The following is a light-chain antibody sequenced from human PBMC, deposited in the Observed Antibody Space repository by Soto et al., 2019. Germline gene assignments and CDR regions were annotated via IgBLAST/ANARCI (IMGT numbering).Light chain of an antibody. J-gene: IGKJ2*01. CDR2: VAS. V-gene: IGKV3-20*01. CDR1: QSVSSSY. Sequence: EIVLTQSPGTLSLSPGERATLSCRASQSVSSSYLAWYQQKPGQAPMPLIYVASSRATGIPDRFSGSGSGTDFTLTISRLEPEDFAVYYCLQYGSSPYTFGQGTKLEIK. CDR3: LQYGSSPYT.